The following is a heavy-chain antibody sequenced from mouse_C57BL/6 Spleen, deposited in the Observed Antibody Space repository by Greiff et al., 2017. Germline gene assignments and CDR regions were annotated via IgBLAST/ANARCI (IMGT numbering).Heavy chain of an antibody. Sequence: EVKVVESGPELVKPGASVKISCKASGYSFTGYYMNWVKQSPEKSLEWIGELNPSTGGTTYNQKFKAKATLTVDKSSSTAYMQLKSLTSEDSAVYYCAREPLYYYGSSYRYFDVWGTGTTVTVSS. V-gene: IGHV1-42*01. D-gene: IGHD1-1*01. CDR1: GYSFTGYY. CDR2: LNPSTGGT. CDR3: AREPLYYYGSSYRYFDV. J-gene: IGHJ1*03.